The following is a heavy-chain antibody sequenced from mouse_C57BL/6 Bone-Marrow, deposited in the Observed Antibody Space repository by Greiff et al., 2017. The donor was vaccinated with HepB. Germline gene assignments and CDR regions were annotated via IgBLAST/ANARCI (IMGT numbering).Heavy chain of an antibody. V-gene: IGHV5-4*01. CDR3: ARDGEDWYFDV. J-gene: IGHJ1*03. Sequence: EVMLVESGGGLVEPGGSLKLSCAASGFTFSSYAMSWVRQTPEKRLEWVATISDGGSYTYYPDNVKGRFTISRDNAKNNLYLQMSHLKSEDTAMYYCARDGEDWYFDVWGTGTTVTVSS. CDR2: ISDGGSYT. CDR1: GFTFSSYA.